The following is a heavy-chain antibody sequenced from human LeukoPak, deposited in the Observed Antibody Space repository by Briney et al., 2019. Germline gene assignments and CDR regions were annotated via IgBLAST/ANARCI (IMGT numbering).Heavy chain of an antibody. J-gene: IGHJ4*02. CDR3: AREALVAAGFDY. V-gene: IGHV3-21*01. D-gene: IGHD6-13*01. CDR1: GFTFSSYA. Sequence: GGSLRLSCAASGFTFSSYAMSWVRQAPGKGLEWVSSISSSSSYIYYADSVKGRFTISRDNAKNSLYLQMNSLRAEDTAVYYCAREALVAAGFDYWGQGTLVTVSS. CDR2: ISSSSSYI.